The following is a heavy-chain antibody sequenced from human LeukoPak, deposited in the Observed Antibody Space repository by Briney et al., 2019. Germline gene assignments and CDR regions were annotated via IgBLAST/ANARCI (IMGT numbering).Heavy chain of an antibody. V-gene: IGHV1-18*01. CDR3: ARVLGKKYYDFWSGRYGMDV. D-gene: IGHD3-3*01. CDR1: GYAFNNFG. J-gene: IGHJ6*02. Sequence: ASVKVSCKTSGYAFNNFGITWVRQAPGQGLEWMGWISTYNRNTNYAKKFQGRVTMTRNTSISTAYMELSSLRSEDTAVYYCARVLGKKYYDFWSGRYGMDVWGQGTTVTVSS. CDR2: ISTYNRNT.